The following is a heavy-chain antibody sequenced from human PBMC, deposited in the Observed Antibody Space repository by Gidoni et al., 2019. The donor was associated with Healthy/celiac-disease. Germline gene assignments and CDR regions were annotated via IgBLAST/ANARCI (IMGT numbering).Heavy chain of an antibody. J-gene: IGHJ4*02. V-gene: IGHV3-73*02. CDR1: GFTFSGSA. D-gene: IGHD2-21*02. CDR2: IRSKANSYAT. Sequence: EVQLVESGGGLVQPGGSLKLSCAASGFTFSGSAMHWVRQASGKGLEWVGRIRSKANSYATAYAASVKGRFTISRDDSKNTAYLQMNSLKTEDTAVYYCTYGGNSVNWGQGTLVTVSS. CDR3: TYGGNSVN.